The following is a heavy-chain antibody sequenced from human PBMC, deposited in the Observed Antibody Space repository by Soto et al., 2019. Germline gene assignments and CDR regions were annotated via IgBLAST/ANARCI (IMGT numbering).Heavy chain of an antibody. J-gene: IGHJ6*02. Sequence: GASVKVSCKASGYTFTSYGISWVRQAPGQGLEWMGWISAYNGNTNYAQKLQGRVTMTTDTSTSTAYMELRSLRSDDTAVYYCASSLCGCDCYSGIYYYYGMDVSGQGTTVTV. CDR3: ASSLCGCDCYSGIYYYYGMDV. V-gene: IGHV1-18*01. CDR1: GYTFTSYG. D-gene: IGHD2-21*02. CDR2: ISAYNGNT.